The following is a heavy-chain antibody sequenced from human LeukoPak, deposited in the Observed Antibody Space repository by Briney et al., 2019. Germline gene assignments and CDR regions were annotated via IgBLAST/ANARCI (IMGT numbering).Heavy chain of an antibody. CDR3: ARGHGISGWFGY. CDR2: INHSGST. V-gene: IGHV4-34*01. J-gene: IGHJ4*02. CDR1: GGSFSGYY. D-gene: IGHD6-19*01. Sequence: SEMLALTCAVYGGSFSGYYWSWTRQPPGKGLERIGEINHSGSTNYNPSRKRRDTISVDTSKNQFSLKLSSVTAADTAVYYCARGHGISGWFGYWGQGTLVTVSS.